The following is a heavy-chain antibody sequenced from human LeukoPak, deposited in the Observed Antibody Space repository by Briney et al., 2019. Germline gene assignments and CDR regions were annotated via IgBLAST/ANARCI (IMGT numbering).Heavy chain of an antibody. CDR3: ARGGTAFDY. J-gene: IGHJ4*02. V-gene: IGHV3-74*01. CDR2: SNSDGSST. D-gene: IGHD1-7*01. CDR1: GFTFSSYW. Sequence: GGSLRLSCAASGFTFSSYWMHWVRQAPGKGLVWVSRSNSDGSSTSYADSVKGRFTISRGNAKNSLYLQMNSLRAEDTAVYYCARGGTAFDYWGQGTLVTVSS.